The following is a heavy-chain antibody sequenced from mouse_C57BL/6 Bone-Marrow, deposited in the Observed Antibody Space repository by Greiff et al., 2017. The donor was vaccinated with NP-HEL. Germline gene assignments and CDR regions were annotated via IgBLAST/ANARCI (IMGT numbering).Heavy chain of an antibody. CDR1: GYTFTSYW. Sequence: QVQLQQPGAELVMPGASVKLSCKASGYTFTSYWMHWVKQRPGQGLEWIGEIDPSDSYTNYNQKFKGKSKLTVDKSSSTAYMQLCSLTSEDSAVYYCARVGGYYVDYWGQGTSVTVSS. V-gene: IGHV1-69*01. J-gene: IGHJ4*01. CDR3: ARVGGYYVDY. D-gene: IGHD2-3*01. CDR2: IDPSDSYT.